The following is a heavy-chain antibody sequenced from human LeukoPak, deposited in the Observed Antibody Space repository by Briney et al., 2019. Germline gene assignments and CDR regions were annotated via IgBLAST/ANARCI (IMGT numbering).Heavy chain of an antibody. Sequence: KPSETLSLTCAVYGGSFSGYYWSWIRQPPGKGLEWIGEINHSGSTNYNPSLKSRVTISVDTSKNQFSLKLSSVTAADTAVYYCASSCSGGSCYGYWGQGTLVTVFS. CDR1: GGSFSGYY. D-gene: IGHD2-15*01. CDR2: INHSGST. J-gene: IGHJ4*02. V-gene: IGHV4-34*01. CDR3: ASSCSGGSCYGY.